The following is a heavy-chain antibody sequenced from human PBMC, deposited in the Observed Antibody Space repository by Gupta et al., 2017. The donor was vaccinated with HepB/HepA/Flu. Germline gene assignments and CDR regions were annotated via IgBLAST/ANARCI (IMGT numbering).Heavy chain of an antibody. CDR2: ISNGGTDT. CDR1: VHNFRNYH. Sequence: EVQLLEFGGDLIKPGGSMRLSCAASVHNFRNYHMTRVRKFPGKGLETVASISNGGTDTFYRDSVKGRVTIFRDNSQNTVYLQMNNLRAEDTAIYYCSRIMSIVTSYWYGMDVWGQGTTVIVSS. CDR3: SRIMSIVTSYWYGMDV. V-gene: IGHV3-23*01. J-gene: IGHJ6*02. D-gene: IGHD1-26*01.